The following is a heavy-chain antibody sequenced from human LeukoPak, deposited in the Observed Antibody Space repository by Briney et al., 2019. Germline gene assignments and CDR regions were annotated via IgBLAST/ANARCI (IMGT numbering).Heavy chain of an antibody. CDR2: ISGSGGST. D-gene: IGHD1-26*01. J-gene: IGHJ3*02. CDR3: AKDLGLLRVGSPRGGLNDAFDI. Sequence: PGGSLRLSCAASGFTFSSYAMSWVRQAPGKGLEWVSAISGSGGSTYYADSVKGRFTISRDNSKNTLYLQMNSLRAEDTAVYYCAKDLGLLRVGSPRGGLNDAFDIWGQGTMVTVSS. V-gene: IGHV3-23*01. CDR1: GFTFSSYA.